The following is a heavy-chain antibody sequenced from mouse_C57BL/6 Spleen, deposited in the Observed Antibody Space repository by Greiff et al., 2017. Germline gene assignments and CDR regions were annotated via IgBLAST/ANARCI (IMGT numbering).Heavy chain of an antibody. V-gene: IGHV1-53*01. D-gene: IGHD1-1*01. J-gene: IGHJ3*01. Sequence: QVQLQQPGTELVKPGASVKLSCKASGYTFTSYWMHWVKQRPGQGLEWIGNINPSNGGTNYNEKFKSKATLTVDKSSSTAYMQLSSLTSEDSAVXYCARGGYYGSREFAYWGQETLVTVSA. CDR3: ARGGYYGSREFAY. CDR2: INPSNGGT. CDR1: GYTFTSYW.